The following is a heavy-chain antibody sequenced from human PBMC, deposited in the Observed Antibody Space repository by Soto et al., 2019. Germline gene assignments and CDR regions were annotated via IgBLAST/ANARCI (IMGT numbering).Heavy chain of an antibody. CDR3: ARFTLRGEYEVARYYYGMDV. D-gene: IGHD3-10*01. CDR2: IIPIFGTA. V-gene: IGHV1-69*13. CDR1: GGTFSSYA. Sequence: SVKVSCKASGGTFSSYAISWVRQAPGQGLEWMGGIIPIFGTANYAQKFQGRVTIAADESTSTAYMELSSLRSEDTAVYYCARFTLRGEYEVARYYYGMDVWGQGTTVTVSS. J-gene: IGHJ6*02.